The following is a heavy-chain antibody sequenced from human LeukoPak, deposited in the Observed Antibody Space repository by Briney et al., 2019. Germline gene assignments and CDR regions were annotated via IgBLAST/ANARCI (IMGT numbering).Heavy chain of an antibody. V-gene: IGHV3-53*01. D-gene: IGHD1-26*01. CDR3: ARGLVGSSGIVFDY. J-gene: IGHJ4*02. Sequence: HAGGSLRLSCAASGFTVSSNYMSWVRQAPGKGLEWVSLIYSGGSTYYADSVKGRFTISRDNSKNTLYLQMNSLRAEDTAVYYCARGLVGSSGIVFDYWGQGTLVTVSS. CDR2: IYSGGST. CDR1: GFTVSSNY.